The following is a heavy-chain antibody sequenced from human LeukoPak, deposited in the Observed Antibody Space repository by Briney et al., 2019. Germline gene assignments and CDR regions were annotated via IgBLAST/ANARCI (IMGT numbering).Heavy chain of an antibody. V-gene: IGHV1-18*01. CDR1: GYTLTSYG. J-gene: IGHJ4*02. Sequence: ASVKVSCKASGYTLTSYGISWVRHTPGQGLERMGWISAYNGNTNYAQKLQGRVTMTTDTSTSTAYMELRSLRSDDTAVYYCARAMGVGYVQLDYWGQGTLVTVSS. D-gene: IGHD5-12*01. CDR3: ARAMGVGYVQLDY. CDR2: ISAYNGNT.